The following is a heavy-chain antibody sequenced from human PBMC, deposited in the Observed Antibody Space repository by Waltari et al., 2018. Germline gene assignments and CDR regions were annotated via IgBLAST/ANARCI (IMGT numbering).Heavy chain of an antibody. CDR1: GYTFTDYY. CDR2: VDPEDGET. V-gene: IGHV1-69-2*01. Sequence: PGATVKISCKASGYTFTDYYMHWVQQAPGKGLEWMGRVDPEDGETIYAEKFQGRVTITADTSTDTAYMELSSLRSEDTAVYYCATVAEAITIFGVVIGPLGYWGQGTLVTVSS. J-gene: IGHJ4*02. D-gene: IGHD3-3*01. CDR3: ATVAEAITIFGVVIGPLGY.